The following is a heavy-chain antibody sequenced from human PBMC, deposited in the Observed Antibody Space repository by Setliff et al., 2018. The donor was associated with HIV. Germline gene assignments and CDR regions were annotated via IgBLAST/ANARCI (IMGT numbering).Heavy chain of an antibody. V-gene: IGHV4-61*02. CDR1: GDSISSGSYY. Sequence: SETLSLTCTVSGDSISSGSYYWSWIRQPAGKGLEWIGRIYTSGTTNYNPSLKSRVTISVDTSKNQFSLKLSSVTAADTAVYYCAGDPGLPNGMDVWGQGTTVTVSS. CDR2: IYTSGTT. CDR3: AGDPGLPNGMDV. J-gene: IGHJ6*02.